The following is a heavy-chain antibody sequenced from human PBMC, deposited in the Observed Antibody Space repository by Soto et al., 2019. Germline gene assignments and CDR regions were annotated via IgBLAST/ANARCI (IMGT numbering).Heavy chain of an antibody. CDR3: ARGSYCSSTSCKEDYYYYGMDV. J-gene: IGHJ6*02. Sequence: QVQLVESGGGLVKPGGSLRLSCAASGFTFSDYYMSWIRQAPGKGLEWVSYISSSSSYTNYADSVKGRFTISRDNAKKSLYLQMNSLRAEDTAVYYCARGSYCSSTSCKEDYYYYGMDVWGQGTTVTVSS. CDR1: GFTFSDYY. D-gene: IGHD2-2*01. V-gene: IGHV3-11*05. CDR2: ISSSSSYT.